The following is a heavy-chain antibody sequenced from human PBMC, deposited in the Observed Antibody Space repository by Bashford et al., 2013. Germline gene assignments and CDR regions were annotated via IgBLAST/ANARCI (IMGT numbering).Heavy chain of an antibody. J-gene: IGHJ4*02. D-gene: IGHD2-2*02. CDR3: ARRYCSRTSCHRTPFDS. CDR1: DYKFVQLL. V-gene: IGHV5-51*01. CDR2: IYPGDSDT. Sequence: GESLRSPVWLLDYKFVQLLGSAGCARGRERLRVDGNIYPGDSDTTYSPSFQGQVTISVDKSVTTAYLQWSSLKASDTAMYYCARRYCSRTSCHRTPFDSWGLGTLVTVSS.